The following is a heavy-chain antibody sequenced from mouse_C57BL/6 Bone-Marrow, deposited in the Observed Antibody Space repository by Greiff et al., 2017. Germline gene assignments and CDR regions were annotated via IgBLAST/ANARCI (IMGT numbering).Heavy chain of an antibody. V-gene: IGHV14-4*01. CDR3: ATEWDLLSYFDY. CDR2: IDPASGDT. J-gene: IGHJ2*01. CDR1: GFTIKDYY. D-gene: IGHD2-1*01. Sequence: VQLQQSGAELVRPGASVKLSCTASGFTIKDYYMHWVKQRPEQGLEWIGWIDPASGDTEYASKFQGKATITADTSSNTAYLQLSSLTSEDTAVYYCATEWDLLSYFDYWGQGTTLTVSS.